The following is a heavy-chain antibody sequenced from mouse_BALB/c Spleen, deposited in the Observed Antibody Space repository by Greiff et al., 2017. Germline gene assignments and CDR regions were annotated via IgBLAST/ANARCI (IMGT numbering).Heavy chain of an antibody. Sequence: EVQLQESGGGLVQPGGSRKLSCAASGFTFSSFGMHWVRQAPEKGLEWVAYISSGSSTIYYADTVKGRFTISRDNPKNTLFLQMTSLRSEDTAMYYCAREGNQGGFDYWGQGTTLTVSS. CDR3: AREGNQGGFDY. D-gene: IGHD2-1*01. J-gene: IGHJ2*01. CDR2: ISSGSSTI. V-gene: IGHV5-17*02. CDR1: GFTFSSFG.